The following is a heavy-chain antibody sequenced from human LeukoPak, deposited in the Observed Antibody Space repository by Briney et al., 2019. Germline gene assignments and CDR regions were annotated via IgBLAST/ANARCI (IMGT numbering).Heavy chain of an antibody. V-gene: IGHV3-48*03. D-gene: IGHD3-22*01. CDR3: ARGGTMIVSRDYFDY. CDR2: ISSSGSTI. J-gene: IGHJ4*02. CDR1: GFTFSRHG. Sequence: PGGSLRLSCEASGFTFSRHGMNWVRQAPGKGLEWVSYISSSGSTIYYADSVKGRFTISRDNAKNSLYLQMNSLRAEDTAVYYCARGGTMIVSRDYFDYWGQGTLVTVSS.